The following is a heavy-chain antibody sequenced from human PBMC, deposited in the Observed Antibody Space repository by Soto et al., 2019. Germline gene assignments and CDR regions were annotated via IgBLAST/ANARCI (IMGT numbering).Heavy chain of an antibody. D-gene: IGHD1-26*01. CDR3: ARAARDFSGSYAIH. CDR1: GYNFTNYG. Sequence: QVQLVQSGAEVKKPGASVKVSCKTSGYNFTNYGITWVRQAPGQGLEWMGWISASNGDTKYAQNIQGRVTMTTDTSTTTASMELRSLSSDDTAVYYCARAARDFSGSYAIHWGQGTVVTVSS. V-gene: IGHV1-18*01. CDR2: ISASNGDT. J-gene: IGHJ4*02.